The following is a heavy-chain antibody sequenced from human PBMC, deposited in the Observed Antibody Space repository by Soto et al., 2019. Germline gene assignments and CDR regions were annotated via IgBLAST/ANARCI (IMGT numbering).Heavy chain of an antibody. Sequence: ASVKVSCKASGYTFTSYGISWVRQAPGQGLEWMGWISAYNGNTNYAQKLQGRVTMTTDTSTSTAYMELRSLRSDDTAVYYCARGRLVLVPAAVTAYYYYGMDVWGQGTTVTVS. CDR1: GYTFTSYG. CDR3: ARGRLVLVPAAVTAYYYYGMDV. CDR2: ISAYNGNT. D-gene: IGHD2-2*01. V-gene: IGHV1-18*01. J-gene: IGHJ6*02.